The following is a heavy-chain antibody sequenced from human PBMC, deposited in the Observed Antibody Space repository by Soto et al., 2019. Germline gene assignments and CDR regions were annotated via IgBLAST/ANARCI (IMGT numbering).Heavy chain of an antibody. Sequence: PSETLSLTCTVSGGSISSYYWSWIRQPPGKGLEWIGYIYYSGSTNYNPSLKSRVTISVDTSKNQFSLKLSSVTAADTAVYYCARQATGSSSWYYYDAFDIWGQGTMVTVSS. V-gene: IGHV4-59*01. CDR1: GGSISSYY. J-gene: IGHJ3*02. CDR2: IYYSGST. D-gene: IGHD6-13*01. CDR3: ARQATGSSSWYYYDAFDI.